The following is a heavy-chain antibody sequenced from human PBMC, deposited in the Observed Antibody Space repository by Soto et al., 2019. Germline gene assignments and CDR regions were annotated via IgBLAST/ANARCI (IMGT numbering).Heavy chain of an antibody. D-gene: IGHD3-22*01. J-gene: IGHJ6*02. CDR3: ARALVTDYNSRDYHYYFAMDV. CDR1: GGPVSGDDIY. Sequence: HLQESGPGLVKPSQTLSLTCVVSGGPVSGDDIYWSWIRHLPGKGLEWIANVYHTGTTYYNPSLKSRVSMSVDTSQNQFSLILASVTAADTAVYYCARALVTDYNSRDYHYYFAMDVWGQGTSVTVSS. CDR2: VYHTGTT. V-gene: IGHV4-31*02.